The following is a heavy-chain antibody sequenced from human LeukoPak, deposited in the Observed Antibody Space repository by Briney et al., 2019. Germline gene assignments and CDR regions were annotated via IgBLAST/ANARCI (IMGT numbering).Heavy chain of an antibody. Sequence: PGGSLRLSCAASGFTFSNYWMHWVRQAPGKGLVWESRIYTDGSDTTYADSVKGRFTISRDNARNTLYLQMNSLRAEDTAVYYCARLLPGGTRYLDSWGQGTLVTVSS. V-gene: IGHV3-74*01. CDR3: ARLLPGGTRYLDS. CDR1: GFTFSNYW. D-gene: IGHD3-9*01. J-gene: IGHJ4*02. CDR2: IYTDGSDT.